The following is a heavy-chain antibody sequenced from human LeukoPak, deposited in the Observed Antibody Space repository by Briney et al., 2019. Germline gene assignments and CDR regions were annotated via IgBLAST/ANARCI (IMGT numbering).Heavy chain of an antibody. CDR3: ARQLYSGYDLFDH. V-gene: IGHV5-51*01. D-gene: IGHD5-12*01. Sequence: GESLKISCKGFGYSFSSNWIGWVRQVPGKGLEWMGITYPGDSDTRYSPSFQGQVTISVDESISTAYLQWGSLKASDTAMYYCARQLYSGYDLFDHWGQGTLVTVSS. CDR1: GYSFSSNW. J-gene: IGHJ4*02. CDR2: TYPGDSDT.